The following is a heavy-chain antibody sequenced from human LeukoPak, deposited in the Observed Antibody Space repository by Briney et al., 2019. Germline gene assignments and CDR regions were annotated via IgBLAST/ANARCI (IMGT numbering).Heavy chain of an antibody. D-gene: IGHD3-16*02. Sequence: GGSLRLSCAASGFTFSSYAMSWVRQAPWKGLEWVSATSGSGGSTYCADSVKGRFTISRDNSKNTLYLQMNSLRAEDTAVYYCAKGKVSGYHGAFDIWGQGTMVTVSS. CDR1: GFTFSSYA. CDR2: TSGSGGST. CDR3: AKGKVSGYHGAFDI. V-gene: IGHV3-23*01. J-gene: IGHJ3*02.